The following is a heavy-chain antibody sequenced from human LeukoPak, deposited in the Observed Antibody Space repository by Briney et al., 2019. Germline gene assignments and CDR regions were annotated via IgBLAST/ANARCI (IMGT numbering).Heavy chain of an antibody. V-gene: IGHV1-24*01. CDR1: GYTFTGYY. CDR3: ATDPNRFGE. J-gene: IGHJ4*02. Sequence: GASVKVSCKASGYTFTGYYMHWVRQAPGKGLEWMGGFDPEDGETIYAQKFQGRVTMTEDTSTDTAYMELSSLRSEDTAVYYCATDPNRFGEWGQGTLVTVSS. CDR2: FDPEDGET. D-gene: IGHD3-10*01.